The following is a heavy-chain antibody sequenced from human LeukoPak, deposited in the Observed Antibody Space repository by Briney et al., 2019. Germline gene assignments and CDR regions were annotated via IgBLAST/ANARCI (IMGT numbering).Heavy chain of an antibody. CDR3: ARLDPYLGYCSSTSCYTRGFDY. J-gene: IGHJ4*02. CDR2: IYHSGST. D-gene: IGHD2-2*02. CDR1: GGSFSGYY. Sequence: SETLSLTCAVYGGSFSGYYWGWIRQPPGKGLEWIGSIYHSGSTYYNPSLKSRVTISVDTSKNQFSLKLSSVTAADTAVYYCARLDPYLGYCSSTSCYTRGFDYWGQGTLVTVSS. V-gene: IGHV4-38-2*01.